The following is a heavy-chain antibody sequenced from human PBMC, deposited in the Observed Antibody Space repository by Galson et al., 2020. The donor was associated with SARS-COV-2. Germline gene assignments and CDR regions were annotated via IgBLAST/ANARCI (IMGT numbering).Heavy chain of an antibody. CDR1: GFTFSSYT. CDR2: ISYDGSNK. J-gene: IGHJ4*02. D-gene: IGHD1-26*01. CDR3: ATGPTGSYYDYFDY. V-gene: IGHV3-30-3*01. Sequence: PGGSLRLSCAASGFTFSSYTMHWVRQAQGKGLEWVAVISYDGSNKYYADSVKGRFTISRDNSKNTLYLQMNRLRADDTAVFYCATGPTGSYYDYFDYWGQGTLVTVSS.